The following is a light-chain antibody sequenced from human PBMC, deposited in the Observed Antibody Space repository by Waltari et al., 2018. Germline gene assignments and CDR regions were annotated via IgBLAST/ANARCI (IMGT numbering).Light chain of an antibody. CDR1: HSVNRY. CDR3: QQCSNGALT. CDR2: DAS. Sequence: IVLTQSPATLSSSPGERATLSCRASHSVNRYLDWYQQRPGQPPRLLIYDASNRASGIPDRFSGSGSGTDFTLTISSLEAEDVAVYYCQQCSNGALTFGGGTKVEIK. V-gene: IGKV3-11*01. J-gene: IGKJ4*02.